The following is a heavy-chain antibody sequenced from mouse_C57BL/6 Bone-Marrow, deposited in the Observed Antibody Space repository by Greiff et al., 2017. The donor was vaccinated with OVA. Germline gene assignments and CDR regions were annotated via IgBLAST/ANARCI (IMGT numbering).Heavy chain of an antibody. CDR1: GFTFSSYA. D-gene: IGHD2-3*01. V-gene: IGHV5-9-1*02. CDR2: ISSGGDYI. CDR3: TREGNGYYVEVWFAY. J-gene: IGHJ3*01. Sequence: EVQLVESGEGLVKPGGSLKLSCAASGFTFSSYAMSWVRQTPEKRLEWVAYISSGGDYIYSADTVKGRFTISRDNARNTLYLQMSSLKSEDTAMYYCTREGNGYYVEVWFAYWGQGTLVTVSA.